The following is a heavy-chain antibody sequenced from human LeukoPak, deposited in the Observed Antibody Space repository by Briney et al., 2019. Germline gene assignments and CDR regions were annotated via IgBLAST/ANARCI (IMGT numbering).Heavy chain of an antibody. J-gene: IGHJ4*02. CDR1: EFTFTTYG. Sequence: GGSLSLSCAASEFTFTTYGMHWVRQAPGKGLEWVAFIYYDGSNIYYADYVKGRFTISRDISKNTLYLQMDSLRAEDTAIYYCARDWKTNSFDYWGQGTLVTVSS. CDR3: ARDWKTNSFDY. D-gene: IGHD1-1*01. CDR2: IYYDGSNI. V-gene: IGHV3-33*01.